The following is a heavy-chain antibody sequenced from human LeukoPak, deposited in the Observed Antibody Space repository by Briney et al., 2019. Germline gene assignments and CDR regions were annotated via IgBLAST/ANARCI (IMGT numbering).Heavy chain of an antibody. CDR3: AKAPYSSSWYRPPYFDY. D-gene: IGHD6-13*01. CDR1: GFTFSSYA. J-gene: IGHJ4*02. CDR2: ISGSGGST. V-gene: IGHV3-23*01. Sequence: PGGSLRLSCAASGFTFSSYAMSWLRQAPGKGLEWVSAISGSGGSTYYADSVKGRFTISRDNSKNTLYLQMNSLRAEDTAVYYCAKAPYSSSWYRPPYFDYWGQGTLVTVSS.